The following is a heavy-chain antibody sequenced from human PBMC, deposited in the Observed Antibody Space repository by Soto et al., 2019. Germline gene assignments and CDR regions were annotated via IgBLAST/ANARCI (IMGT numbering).Heavy chain of an antibody. CDR2: ISAYNGNT. CDR1: GYTFTSYG. J-gene: IGHJ6*02. Sequence: GASVKVSCKASGYTFTSYGISWVRQAPGQGLEWMGWISAYNGNTNYAQKLQGRVTITADESTSTAYMELSSLRSEDTAVYYCARARVRYNWNYSVTTTYYYYGMDVWGQGTTVTVSS. CDR3: ARARVRYNWNYSVTTTYYYYGMDV. D-gene: IGHD1-7*01. V-gene: IGHV1-18*01.